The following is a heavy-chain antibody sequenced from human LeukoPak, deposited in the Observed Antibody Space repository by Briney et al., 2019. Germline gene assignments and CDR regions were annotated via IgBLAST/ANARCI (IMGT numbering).Heavy chain of an antibody. V-gene: IGHV3-20*04. D-gene: IGHD2-15*01. CDR1: GFTFDDYG. J-gene: IGHJ6*03. Sequence: GGSLRLSCAASGFTFDDYGMSWVRQAPGKGLEWVSGIDRNGDSTGYADSVEGRFTISRDNAKNSVYLQMNSLRAEDTAVYYCARDFSGYMDVWGKGTTVTVSS. CDR2: IDRNGDST. CDR3: ARDFSGYMDV.